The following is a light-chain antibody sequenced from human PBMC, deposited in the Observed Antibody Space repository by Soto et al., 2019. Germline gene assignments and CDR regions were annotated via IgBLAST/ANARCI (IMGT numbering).Light chain of an antibody. CDR3: QQRSNWPPT. V-gene: IGKV3-11*01. CDR1: QSVSSY. CDR2: DAS. Sequence: EIMLTQSPATLSLSPGERATLSCRASQSVSSYLAWYQQKPGQAPRLLIYDASNSATGIPARFSGSGSGTDFTLTISSLEPEDFAVYYCQQRSNWPPTFGGGTKVEIK. J-gene: IGKJ4*01.